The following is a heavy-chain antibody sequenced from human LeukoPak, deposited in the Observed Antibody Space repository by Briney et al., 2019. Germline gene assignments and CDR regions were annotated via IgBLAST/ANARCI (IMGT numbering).Heavy chain of an antibody. V-gene: IGHV4-59*12. CDR1: GGSISSYY. CDR3: ARVHHSSSWGTDDC. CDR2: IYYSGST. J-gene: IGHJ4*02. Sequence: PSETLSLTCTVSGGSISSYYWSWIRQPPGKGLEWIGYIYYSGSTNYNPSLKSRVTISVDTSKNQFSLKLSSVTAADTAVYYCARVHHSSSWGTDDCWGQGTLVTVSS. D-gene: IGHD6-13*01.